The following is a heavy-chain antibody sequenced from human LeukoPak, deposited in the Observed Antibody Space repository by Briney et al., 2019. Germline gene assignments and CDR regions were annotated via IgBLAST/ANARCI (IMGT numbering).Heavy chain of an antibody. CDR2: IRSSSTI. Sequence: PGGSLRLSCAASGFTFSDYSMNWVRQAPGKGLEWVSYIRSSSTIDYADSVKGRFTISRDNAKNSLYLQMNRLRAEDTAVYYCVRDKAWGFDFWGQGTLVTVYS. D-gene: IGHD7-27*01. V-gene: IGHV3-48*01. CDR3: VRDKAWGFDF. J-gene: IGHJ4*02. CDR1: GFTFSDYS.